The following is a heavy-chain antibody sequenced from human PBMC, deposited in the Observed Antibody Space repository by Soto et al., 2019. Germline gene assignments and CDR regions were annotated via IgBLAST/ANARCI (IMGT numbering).Heavy chain of an antibody. Sequence: QVQLQQWGAGLLKPSETLSLTCAVYGESFSGYYWSWIRQPPGKGLEWIGEINHSGSTNYNPSLKSRVTISVDTSKNQFSLKLSSVTAADTAVYYCVRGTVGSSWYYWGQGTLVTVSS. J-gene: IGHJ4*02. CDR3: VRGTVGSSWYY. CDR2: INHSGST. CDR1: GESFSGYY. V-gene: IGHV4-34*01. D-gene: IGHD6-13*01.